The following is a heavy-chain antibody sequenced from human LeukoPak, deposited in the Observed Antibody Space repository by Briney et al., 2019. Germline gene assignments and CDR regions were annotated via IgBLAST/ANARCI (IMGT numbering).Heavy chain of an antibody. V-gene: IGHV3-23*01. CDR3: AKGVSYYYDSSGPSEPEYFRH. CDR1: GFTFSSYA. Sequence: GGSLRLSCAASGFTFSSYAMSWVRQAPGKGLEWVSAISGSGGSTYYADSVKGRFTISRDNSKNTLYLQMNSLRAEDTAVYYCAKGVSYYYDSSGPSEPEYFRHWGQGTLVTVSS. J-gene: IGHJ1*01. CDR2: ISGSGGST. D-gene: IGHD3-22*01.